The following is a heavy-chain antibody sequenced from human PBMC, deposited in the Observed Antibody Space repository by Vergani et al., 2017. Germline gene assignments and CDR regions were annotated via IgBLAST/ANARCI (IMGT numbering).Heavy chain of an antibody. J-gene: IGHJ4*02. CDR3: ASVSMDSSGWSTFDY. Sequence: QVQLVQSGAEVKKPGASVKVSCKASGYTFTSYGISWVRQAPGQGLEWMGWISAYNGNTNYAQKLQGRVTMTTDTSTSTAHMELRSLRSDDTAVYYWASVSMDSSGWSTFDYWGQGTLVTVSS. V-gene: IGHV1-18*01. CDR1: GYTFTSYG. CDR2: ISAYNGNT. D-gene: IGHD6-19*01.